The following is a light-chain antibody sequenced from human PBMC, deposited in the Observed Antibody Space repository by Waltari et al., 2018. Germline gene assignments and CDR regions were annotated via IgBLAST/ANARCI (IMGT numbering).Light chain of an antibody. V-gene: IGKV3-15*01. Sequence: EIVLTQFPATLSVSPGERATLSCRASQNIASHLALDQHKPGQSPRLLIHSASTRDTGVPARFSGTGSGTEFTLTISSMQSEDFAVYYCQEYNNWPPWTFGQGTKVEIK. J-gene: IGKJ1*01. CDR3: QEYNNWPPWT. CDR2: SAS. CDR1: QNIASH.